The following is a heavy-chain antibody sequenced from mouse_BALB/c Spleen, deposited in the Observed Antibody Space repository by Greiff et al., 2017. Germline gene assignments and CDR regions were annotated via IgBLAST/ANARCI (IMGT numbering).Heavy chain of an antibody. J-gene: IGHJ4*01. Sequence: EVKLMESGGGLVKPGGSLKLSCAASGFTFSSYTMSWVRQTPEKRLEWVATISSGGSYTYYPDSVKGRFTISRDNAKNTLYLQMSSLKSEDTAMYYCTRDRGSSYDYAMDYWGQGTSVTVSS. V-gene: IGHV5-6-4*01. D-gene: IGHD1-1*01. CDR2: ISSGGSYT. CDR3: TRDRGSSYDYAMDY. CDR1: GFTFSSYT.